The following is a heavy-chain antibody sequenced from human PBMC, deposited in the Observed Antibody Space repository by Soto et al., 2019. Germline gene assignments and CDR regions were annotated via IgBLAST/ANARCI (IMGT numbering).Heavy chain of an antibody. Sequence: SGKVSCNFSGYTVTELSMHSVPQAPGKGLEWRGGFDPEDGETIYAQKFQGRVTMTEDTSTDTAYMALSSLRSEDTAVYYCRTACAAGTITWFDSWGKGTMVTISS. CDR3: RTACAAGTITWFDS. D-gene: IGHD6-19*01. V-gene: IGHV1-24*01. CDR2: FDPEDGET. CDR1: GYTVTELS. J-gene: IGHJ5*02.